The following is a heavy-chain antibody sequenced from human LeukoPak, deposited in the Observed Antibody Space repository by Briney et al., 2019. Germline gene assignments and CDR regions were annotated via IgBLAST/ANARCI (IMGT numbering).Heavy chain of an antibody. Sequence: PSETLSLTCAVYGGSFSGYYWNWIRQPPGKGLEWIGEINHSGSINYNPSLKSRVSIPVDTSRKQFSLKLSSVTAADTAVYYCASLMTTVTSGYYGMDVWGQGTTVTVSS. J-gene: IGHJ6*02. CDR1: GGSFSGYY. CDR2: INHSGSI. D-gene: IGHD4-11*01. CDR3: ASLMTTVTSGYYGMDV. V-gene: IGHV4-34*01.